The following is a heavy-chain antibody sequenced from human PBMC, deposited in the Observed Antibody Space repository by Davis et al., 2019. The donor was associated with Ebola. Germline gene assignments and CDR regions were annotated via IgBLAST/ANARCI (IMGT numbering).Heavy chain of an antibody. J-gene: IGHJ3*02. CDR1: GGSFSGYY. Sequence: MPSETLSLTCAVYGGSFSGYYWSWIRQPPGKGLEWIGEINHSGSTNYNPSLKRRVTISVDTSKNQFSLKLSSVTAADTAVYYCARGVTSYYDYVWGSYRPTGAFDIWGQGTMVTVSS. D-gene: IGHD3-16*02. V-gene: IGHV4-34*01. CDR3: ARGVTSYYDYVWGSYRPTGAFDI. CDR2: INHSGST.